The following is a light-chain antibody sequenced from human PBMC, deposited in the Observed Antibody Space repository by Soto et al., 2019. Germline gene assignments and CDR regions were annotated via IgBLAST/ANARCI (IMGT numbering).Light chain of an antibody. CDR3: CSYAGSWV. J-gene: IGLJ3*02. V-gene: IGLV2-23*01. CDR1: SSDVGSYNL. CDR2: EGS. Sequence: QSSLTQTASVSGSPGQSITISCTGTSSDVGSYNLVSWYQQHPGKAPKLMFYEGSKRSSGVSNRFSGSKSGNTASLPISGLPAEDEDDYYCCSYAGSWVFGGGTKLTVL.